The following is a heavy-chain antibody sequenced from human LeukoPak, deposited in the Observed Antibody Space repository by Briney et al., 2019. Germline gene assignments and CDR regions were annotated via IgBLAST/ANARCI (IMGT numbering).Heavy chain of an antibody. D-gene: IGHD5-24*01. J-gene: IGHJ4*02. CDR1: GFTFSRHS. V-gene: IGHV3-48*04. CDR3: ARGGYVEMATIFDY. CDR2: ISSSGSTI. Sequence: PGGSLRLSCAASGFTFSRHSINWVRQAPGKGLEWVSYISSSGSTIYYADSVKGRFTISRDNAKNSLYLQMNSLRAEDTAVYYCARGGYVEMATIFDYWGQGTVVTVSS.